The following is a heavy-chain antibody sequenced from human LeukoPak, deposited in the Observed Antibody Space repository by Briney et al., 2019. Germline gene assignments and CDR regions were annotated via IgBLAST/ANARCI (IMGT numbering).Heavy chain of an antibody. CDR3: ARASIAARDAFDI. CDR2: INHSGST. Sequence: SETLSLTCAVYGGSFSGYYWSWIRQPPGKGLEWIGEINHSGSTNYNPSLKSRVTISVDTSKNQFSLKLSSVTAAGTAVYYCARASIAARDAFDIWGQGTMVTVSS. J-gene: IGHJ3*02. V-gene: IGHV4-34*01. CDR1: GGSFSGYY. D-gene: IGHD6-6*01.